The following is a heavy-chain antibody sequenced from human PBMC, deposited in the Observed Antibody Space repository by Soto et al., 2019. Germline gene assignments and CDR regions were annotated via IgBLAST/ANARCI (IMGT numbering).Heavy chain of an antibody. J-gene: IGHJ4*02. Sequence: PGGSLRLSCAASGFTFSSYEMNWVRQAPGKGLEWVSYISSSGSTIYYADSVKGRFTISRDNAKNSLYLQMNSLRAEDTAVYYCARQRYYYDSSGYYPLYFDYWGQGTLVTVSS. CDR3: ARQRYYYDSSGYYPLYFDY. V-gene: IGHV3-48*03. D-gene: IGHD3-22*01. CDR1: GFTFSSYE. CDR2: ISSSGSTI.